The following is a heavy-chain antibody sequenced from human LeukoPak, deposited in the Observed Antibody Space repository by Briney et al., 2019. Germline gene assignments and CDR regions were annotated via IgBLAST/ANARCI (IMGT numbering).Heavy chain of an antibody. CDR3: ARNSRGYSSGCLNS. Sequence: PGRSLRLSCAAPGFTFSSYGMHWVRQAPGKGLEWVAVIWYDGSNKYYADSVKGRFTISRDNSKNTLYLQMNSLRAEDTAVYYCARNSRGYSSGCLNSWGQGTLVTVSS. V-gene: IGHV3-33*01. J-gene: IGHJ4*02. D-gene: IGHD6-19*01. CDR2: IWYDGSNK. CDR1: GFTFSSYG.